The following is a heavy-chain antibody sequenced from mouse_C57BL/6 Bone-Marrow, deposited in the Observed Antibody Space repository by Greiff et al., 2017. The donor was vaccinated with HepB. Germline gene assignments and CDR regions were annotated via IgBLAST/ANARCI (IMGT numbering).Heavy chain of an antibody. Sequence: VQLQQSGAELARPGASVKLSCKASGYTFTSYGISWVKQRTGQGLEWIGEIYPRSGNTYYNEKFKDKATLTADKSSSTAHMQLSSLTYEDSAVYYCARSRWSYAMDYWGQGTSVTVSS. CDR3: ARSRWSYAMDY. CDR2: IYPRSGNT. CDR1: GYTFTSYG. D-gene: IGHD2-3*01. J-gene: IGHJ4*01. V-gene: IGHV1-81*01.